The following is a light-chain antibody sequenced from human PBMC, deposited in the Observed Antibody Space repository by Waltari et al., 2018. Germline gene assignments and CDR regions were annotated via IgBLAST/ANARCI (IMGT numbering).Light chain of an antibody. J-gene: IGKJ4*01. CDR1: QSVLYSSNKQDY. CDR2: WAS. CDR3: HQYYTTPPT. V-gene: IGKV4-1*01. Sequence: DIVMTRSPDSLPVSLGDSATINCKPSQSVLYSSNKQDYIAWYQHKPGQAPKLLLYWASTRKSGVPDRFSGSGSGTNFNLTISSLQAEDVAVYYCHQYYTTPPTFGGGTKVEIK.